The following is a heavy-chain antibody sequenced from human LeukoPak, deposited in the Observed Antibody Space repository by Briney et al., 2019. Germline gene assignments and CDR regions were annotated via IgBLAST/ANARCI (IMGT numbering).Heavy chain of an antibody. Sequence: GGSLRLSCAASGFTFSRYWMHWVRQAPGKGLVWVSRINTDGRTITYADSVKGRFTISRDNAKNTLYLQMNSLRAEDTAVYYCARVRIVVVPAATRYYYYYMDVWGKGTTVTVSS. CDR2: INTDGRTI. CDR3: ARVRIVVVPAATRYYYYYMDV. D-gene: IGHD2-2*01. J-gene: IGHJ6*03. CDR1: GFTFSRYW. V-gene: IGHV3-74*01.